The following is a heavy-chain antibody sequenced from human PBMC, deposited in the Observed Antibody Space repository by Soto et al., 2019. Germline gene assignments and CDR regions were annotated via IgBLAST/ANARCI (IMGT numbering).Heavy chain of an antibody. CDR3: ARDPVPRYSDY. CDR1: SQA. CDR2: IIPIFGTA. Sequence: SQAISWVRQPPGERIEWMGGIIPIFGTANYAQKFQGRVTITADESTSTAYMELSSLRSEDTAVYSCARDPVPRYSDYWG. V-gene: IGHV1-69*01. J-gene: IGHJ4*03. D-gene: IGHD2-2*01.